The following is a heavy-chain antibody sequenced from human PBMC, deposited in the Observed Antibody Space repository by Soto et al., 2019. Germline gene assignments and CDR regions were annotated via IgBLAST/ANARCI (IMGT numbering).Heavy chain of an antibody. CDR2: ISGSGGST. J-gene: IGHJ6*02. CDR3: AKFKVGPDEEDYYYGMDV. D-gene: IGHD1-26*01. V-gene: IGHV3-23*01. CDR1: GFTFSSYA. Sequence: LRLCCAASGFTFSSYAMSWVRQAPGKGLEWVSAISGSGGSTYYADSVKGRFTISRDNSKNTLYLQMNSLRAEDTAVYYCAKFKVGPDEEDYYYGMDVWGQGTTVTVSS.